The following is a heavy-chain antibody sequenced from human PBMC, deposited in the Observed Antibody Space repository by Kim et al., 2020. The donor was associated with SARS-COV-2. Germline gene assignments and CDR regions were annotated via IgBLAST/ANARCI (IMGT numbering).Heavy chain of an antibody. V-gene: IGHV7-4-1*02. Sequence: TYAQGIAGRFVFSLDTSVSTAYLEISSLEAEDTAVYYCAKHSSNWHTLDYWGQGTLVTVSS. D-gene: IGHD6-13*01. J-gene: IGHJ4*02. CDR3: AKHSSNWHTLDY.